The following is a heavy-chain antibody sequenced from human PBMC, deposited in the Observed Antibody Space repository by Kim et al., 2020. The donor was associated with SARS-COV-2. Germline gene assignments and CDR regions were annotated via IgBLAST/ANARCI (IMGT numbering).Heavy chain of an antibody. D-gene: IGHD6-13*01. Sequence: GGSLRLSCAASGFTFSSYWMSWVRQAPGKGLEWVANIKQDGSEKYYVDSVKGRFTISRDNAKNSLYLQMNSLRAEDTAVYYCAREGSSSWPFYYGMDVWGQGTTVTVSS. CDR1: GFTFSSYW. CDR3: AREGSSSWPFYYGMDV. J-gene: IGHJ6*02. CDR2: IKQDGSEK. V-gene: IGHV3-7*01.